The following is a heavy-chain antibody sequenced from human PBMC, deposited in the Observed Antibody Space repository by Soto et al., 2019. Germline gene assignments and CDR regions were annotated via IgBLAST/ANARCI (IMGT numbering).Heavy chain of an antibody. CDR3: ARAYGSGSYDWFDP. CDR1: GYSISSGYY. Sequence: SETLSLTCAVSGYSISSGYYWGWIRQPPGKGLEWIGSIYHSGSTYYNPSLKSRVTISVDTSKNQFPLKLSSVTAADTAVYYCARAYGSGSYDWFDPWGQGTQVTVSS. V-gene: IGHV4-38-2*01. J-gene: IGHJ5*02. CDR2: IYHSGST. D-gene: IGHD3-10*01.